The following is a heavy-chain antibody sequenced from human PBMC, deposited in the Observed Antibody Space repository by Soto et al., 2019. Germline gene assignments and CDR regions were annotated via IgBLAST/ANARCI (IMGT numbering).Heavy chain of an antibody. CDR2: IDPSDSYT. D-gene: IGHD6-19*01. Sequence: PGESLKISCKASGYRFTSYWIGWVRQMPGKGLEWMGRIDPSDSYTNYSPSFQGHVTISADKSISTAYLQWSSLKASDTAMYYCARHASGSGWQPYDYWGQGTLVTVSS. CDR1: GYRFTSYW. J-gene: IGHJ4*02. CDR3: ARHASGSGWQPYDY. V-gene: IGHV5-10-1*01.